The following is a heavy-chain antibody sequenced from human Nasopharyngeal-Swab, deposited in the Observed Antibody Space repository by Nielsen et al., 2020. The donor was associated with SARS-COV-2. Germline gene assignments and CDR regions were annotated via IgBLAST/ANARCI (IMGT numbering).Heavy chain of an antibody. CDR1: GFTFSSYW. D-gene: IGHD6-13*01. Sequence: GESLKISCAASGFTFSSYWMSWVRQAPGKGLEWVANIKQDGSEKYYVDSVKGRFTISRDNAKNSLYLQMNSLRAEDTAVYYCARDQIAAAGNYYYYGMDVWGQGTLVTVSS. V-gene: IGHV3-7*01. CDR3: ARDQIAAAGNYYYYGMDV. J-gene: IGHJ6*02. CDR2: IKQDGSEK.